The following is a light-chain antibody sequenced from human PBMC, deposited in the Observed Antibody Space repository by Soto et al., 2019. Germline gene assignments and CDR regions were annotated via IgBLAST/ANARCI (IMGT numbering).Light chain of an antibody. J-gene: IGKJ1*01. CDR3: RRCNNWPIT. CDR2: GAS. V-gene: IGKV3-15*01. Sequence: VLTQSPTTLSVSPGERATFSCRASQSISIILAWYQHKPGQPPRLLIYGASTRATGIPDRFSGGGSGTEFTLTISILQSEDFAVYCCRRCNNWPITFGQGTKVDI. CDR1: QSISII.